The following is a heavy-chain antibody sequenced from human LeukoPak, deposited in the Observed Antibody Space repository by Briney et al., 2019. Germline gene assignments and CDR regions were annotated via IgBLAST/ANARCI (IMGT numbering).Heavy chain of an antibody. J-gene: IGHJ1*01. CDR3: AKHIYGVVSIQQ. Sequence: GGSLRLSCAASGFTFRDAWMTWVRQAPGKGLEWVGRIRSKTDGGTTDYAVSVQGRFTISRDDSKNTLYLQMSSLKTEDTAVYYCAKHIYGVVSIQQWGQGTLVTVSS. CDR1: GFTFRDAW. V-gene: IGHV3-15*01. D-gene: IGHD3-3*01. CDR2: IRSKTDGGTT.